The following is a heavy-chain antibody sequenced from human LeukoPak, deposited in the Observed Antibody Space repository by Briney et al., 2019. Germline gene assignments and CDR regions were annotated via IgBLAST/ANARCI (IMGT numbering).Heavy chain of an antibody. D-gene: IGHD2-2*01. V-gene: IGHV3-73*01. J-gene: IGHJ6*03. CDR1: GFTFSGSA. CDR3: TRSLGYCSSTSCYYYYYMDV. Sequence: GGSLRLSCAASGFTFSGSAMHWVRQASGKGLEWVSRIRSKANSYATAYAASVKGRFTISRDDSKNTAYLQMNSLKTEDTAVYYCTRSLGYCSSTSCYYYYYMDVWGKGTTVTVSS. CDR2: IRSKANSYAT.